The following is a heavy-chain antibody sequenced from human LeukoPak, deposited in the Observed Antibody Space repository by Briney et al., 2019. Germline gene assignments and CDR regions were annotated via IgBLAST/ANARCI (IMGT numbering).Heavy chain of an antibody. CDR2: IKEDGSET. D-gene: IGHD4-17*01. CDR3: ARGGTRDYGTAHY. CDR1: GFPLSSYW. Sequence: PGGSLRLPWSASGFPLSSYWMTLVRPAPRQGPEWVANIKEDGSETYYVDSVKGRFTVSRDNAKNTLYLQMNSLRVDDTAVYFCARGGTRDYGTAHYWGQGTLVSVSS. V-gene: IGHV3-7*03. J-gene: IGHJ4*02.